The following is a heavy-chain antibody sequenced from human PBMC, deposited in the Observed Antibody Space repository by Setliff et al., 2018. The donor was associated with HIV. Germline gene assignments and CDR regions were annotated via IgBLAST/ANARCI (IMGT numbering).Heavy chain of an antibody. CDR2: IRSKTDGATA. D-gene: IGHD7-27*01. Sequence: GGSLRLSCAASGFTFSNAWMSWVRQTPGKGLEWVGRIRSKTDGATADYAAPVKGRFTISRDDSKNTLYLQMDSLGTEDTAVYYCILLGMHGAFDIWGQGTMVTVSS. J-gene: IGHJ3*02. V-gene: IGHV3-15*01. CDR3: ILLGMHGAFDI. CDR1: GFTFSNAW.